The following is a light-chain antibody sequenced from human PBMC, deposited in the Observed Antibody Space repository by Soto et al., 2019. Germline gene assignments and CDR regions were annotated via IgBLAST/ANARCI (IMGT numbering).Light chain of an antibody. CDR1: QSVRSS. V-gene: IGKV3-15*01. Sequence: EIMMTQSPATLSVSPGERATLSCRASQSVRSSLAWYQQKPGQAPRLLIYGASTRATGIPARFSGSGSGTEFTLAISRLEPEDFTVYYCHHYETFGQGTKVDIK. CDR3: HHYET. CDR2: GAS. J-gene: IGKJ1*01.